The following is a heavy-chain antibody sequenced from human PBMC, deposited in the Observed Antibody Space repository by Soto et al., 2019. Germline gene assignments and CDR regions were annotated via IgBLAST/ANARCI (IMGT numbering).Heavy chain of an antibody. CDR1: GYTFANYG. D-gene: IGHD1-1*01. Sequence: QVQLMQSGNEVKKPGASVTVSCKASGYTFANYGISWVRQAPGQGLEWMGWISGNNGATNFAPKVQDRITMTLDTYTGITSPTLRSLRSDDTAIYYCVRDLKYLRVTGNWFDSWGQGTLVTLSS. J-gene: IGHJ5*01. V-gene: IGHV1-18*04. CDR3: VRDLKYLRVTGNWFDS. CDR2: ISGNNGAT.